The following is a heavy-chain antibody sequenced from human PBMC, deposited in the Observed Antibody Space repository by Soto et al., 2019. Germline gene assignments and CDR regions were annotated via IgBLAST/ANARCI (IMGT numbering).Heavy chain of an antibody. Sequence: QVELVESGGGLVKPGGSLRLSCAASGLSFSDYYMSWIRQAPGKGLEWIAYITSSSSTIYYADSVKGRFTISRYDAKNPLYLPLATLGAEDTAVLYCVTVFRSATFNSCGQGALVTVSS. D-gene: IGHD3-10*02. CDR3: VTVFRSATFNS. J-gene: IGHJ5*01. CDR2: ITSSSSTI. CDR1: GLSFSDYY. V-gene: IGHV3-11*01.